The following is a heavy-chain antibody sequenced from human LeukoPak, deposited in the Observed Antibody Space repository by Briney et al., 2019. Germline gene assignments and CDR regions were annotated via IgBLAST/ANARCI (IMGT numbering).Heavy chain of an antibody. CDR1: GFTFSRYW. J-gene: IGHJ4*02. CDR2: IKQDGSEK. D-gene: IGHD1-26*01. CDR3: ARDKSVGATPLDY. Sequence: GGSLRLSCAASGFTFSRYWMAWVRQAPGKGLERVANIKQDGSEKYYVDSVKGRFTISRDNAKNSLYLQMNSLRAEDTAMYYCARDKSVGATPLDYWGQGTLVTASS. V-gene: IGHV3-7*05.